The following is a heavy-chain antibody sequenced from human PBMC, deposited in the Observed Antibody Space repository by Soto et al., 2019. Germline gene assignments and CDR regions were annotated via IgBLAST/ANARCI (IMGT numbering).Heavy chain of an antibody. CDR2: ISAYNGNT. Sequence: ASVKVSCKASGYTFSNFAMHWVRQAPGQGLEWMGWISAYNGNTNYAQKLQGRVTMTTDTSTSTAYMELRSLRSDDTAVYYCARDEFGDPGVYWGQGTLVTVSS. D-gene: IGHD4-17*01. CDR3: ARDEFGDPGVY. V-gene: IGHV1-18*01. CDR1: GYTFSNFA. J-gene: IGHJ4*02.